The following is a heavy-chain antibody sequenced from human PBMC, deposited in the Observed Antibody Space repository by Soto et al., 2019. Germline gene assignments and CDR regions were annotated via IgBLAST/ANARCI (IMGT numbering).Heavy chain of an antibody. CDR3: ARHPPSIRFGSGYDY. Sequence: GASVKVSCKASGYTFTSYGISWVRQAPGQGLEWMGWISAYNGNTNYAQKLQGRVTMTTDTSTSTAYMELRSLRSDDTAVYYCARHPPSIRFGSGYDYWGQGTLVTVSS. CDR2: ISAYNGNT. CDR1: GYTFTSYG. D-gene: IGHD5-12*01. V-gene: IGHV1-18*01. J-gene: IGHJ4*02.